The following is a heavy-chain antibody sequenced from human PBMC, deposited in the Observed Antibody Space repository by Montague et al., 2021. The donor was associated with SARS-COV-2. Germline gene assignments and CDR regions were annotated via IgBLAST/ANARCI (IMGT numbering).Heavy chain of an antibody. CDR2: RFYLGRT. CDR1: VDSSVVGSRC. CDR3: SRDGSLRFEILIGPRHDYYGMDV. V-gene: IGHV4-39*07. J-gene: IGHJ6*02. D-gene: IGHD3-9*01. Sequence: SETLSLTCAGDVDSSVVGSRCRCEVHKPEGKGLWCIGCRFYLGRTYYNPSLKSRVTISVDTSKNQFSLKLSSVTAADTAVYYCSRDGSLRFEILIGPRHDYYGMDVWGQGTTVTVSS.